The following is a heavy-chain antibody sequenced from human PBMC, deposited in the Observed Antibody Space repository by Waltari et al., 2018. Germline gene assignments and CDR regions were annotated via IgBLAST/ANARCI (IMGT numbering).Heavy chain of an antibody. CDR2: IYYSGST. D-gene: IGHD6-19*01. CDR1: GGSISSSSYY. J-gene: IGHJ4*02. V-gene: IGHV4-39*01. Sequence: QLQLQESGPGLVKPSETLSLTCTVSGGSISSSSYYWGWIRQPPGQGLEWIGSIYYSGSTYYNPSLKSRVTISVDTSKNQFSLKLSSVTAADTAVYYCARHELLRWYSSGWPYFDYWGQGTLVTVSS. CDR3: ARHELLRWYSSGWPYFDY.